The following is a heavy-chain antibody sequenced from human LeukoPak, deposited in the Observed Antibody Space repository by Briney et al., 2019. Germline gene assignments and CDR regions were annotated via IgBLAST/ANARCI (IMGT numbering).Heavy chain of an antibody. Sequence: GGSLRLSCAASGFTFSCYGMHWVRQAPGKGLEWVAFIRYDGNNKYYADSVKGRFTISRDNSKSTLYLQMNSLRAEDTAVYYCAKIGATEFDYWGQGTLVTVSS. V-gene: IGHV3-30*02. CDR1: GFTFSCYG. CDR3: AKIGATEFDY. CDR2: IRYDGNNK. J-gene: IGHJ4*02. D-gene: IGHD3-10*01.